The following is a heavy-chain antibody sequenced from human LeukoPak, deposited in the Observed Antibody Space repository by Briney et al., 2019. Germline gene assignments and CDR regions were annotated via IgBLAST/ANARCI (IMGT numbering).Heavy chain of an antibody. CDR3: GRAIGGYSSY. Sequence: GGSLRLSCAASGFTFSDFYMSWIRQAPGKGLEWVSYISSSGNTKYYADSVKGRFTMSRDNAKNSLYLQMDGLRVEDTAVYYCGRAIGGYSSYWGQGTLVTVSS. J-gene: IGHJ4*02. D-gene: IGHD3-22*01. CDR1: GFTFSDFY. CDR2: ISSSGNTK. V-gene: IGHV3-11*01.